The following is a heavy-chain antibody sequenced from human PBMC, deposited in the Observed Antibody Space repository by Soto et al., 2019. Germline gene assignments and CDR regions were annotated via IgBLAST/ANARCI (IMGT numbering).Heavy chain of an antibody. CDR1: VFTCGDYA. Sequence: WSLRLSCSASVFTCGDYAMSWFRQAPGKGLEWVGFIRSKAYGGTTEYAASVKGRFTISRDDSKSIAYLQMNSLKTEDTAVYYCTSLYSSGWYLDYWGQGTLVTVS. CDR2: IRSKAYGGTT. J-gene: IGHJ4*02. D-gene: IGHD6-19*01. V-gene: IGHV3-49*03. CDR3: TSLYSSGWYLDY.